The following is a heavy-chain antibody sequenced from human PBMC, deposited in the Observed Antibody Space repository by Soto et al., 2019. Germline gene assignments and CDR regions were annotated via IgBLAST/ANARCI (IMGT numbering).Heavy chain of an antibody. CDR1: GFTFSSYS. D-gene: IGHD3-16*02. CDR3: ARVTRISDYIWGSYRP. V-gene: IGHV3-48*01. J-gene: IGHJ5*02. Sequence: LRLSCAASGFTFSSYSMNWVRQAPGKGLEWVSYISSSSTIYYADSVKGRFTISRDNAKNSLYLQMNSLRAEDTAVYYCARVTRISDYIWGSYRPWGQVTLVTVSS. CDR2: ISSSSTI.